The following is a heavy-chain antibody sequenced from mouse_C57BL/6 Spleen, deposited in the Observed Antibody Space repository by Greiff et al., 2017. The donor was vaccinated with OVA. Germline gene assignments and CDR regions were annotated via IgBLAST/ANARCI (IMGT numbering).Heavy chain of an antibody. CDR3: ARYFYYYGSYAMDY. Sequence: EVKLEESGGGLVQPGGSLSLSCAASGFTFTDYYMSWVRQPPGKALEWLGFIRNKANGYTTEYSASVKGRFTISRDNSQSILYLQMNALRAEDSATYYCARYFYYYGSYAMDYWGQGTSVTVSS. J-gene: IGHJ4*01. CDR2: IRNKANGYTT. V-gene: IGHV7-3*01. D-gene: IGHD1-1*01. CDR1: GFTFTDYY.